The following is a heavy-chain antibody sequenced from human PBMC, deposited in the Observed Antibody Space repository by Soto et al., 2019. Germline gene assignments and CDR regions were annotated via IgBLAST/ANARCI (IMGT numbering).Heavy chain of an antibody. Sequence: QVQLVQSGTEVKKPGSSVKVSCKASGGTFSRYNITWMRQAPGHGLEWIGRIIPIFGIASYAQKFQGRVTITADESTSTAYMELSSLRSDDTAVYYCAREDRDRETGLVPAAIDGMDVWGQGTTVTVSS. V-gene: IGHV1-69*08. D-gene: IGHD2-2*01. J-gene: IGHJ6*02. CDR3: AREDRDRETGLVPAAIDGMDV. CDR2: IIPIFGIA. CDR1: GGTFSRYN.